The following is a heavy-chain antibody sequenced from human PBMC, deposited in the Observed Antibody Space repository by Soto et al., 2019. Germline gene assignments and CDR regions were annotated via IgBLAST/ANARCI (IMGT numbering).Heavy chain of an antibody. V-gene: IGHV4-31*03. Sequence: SETLSLTCTVSGDSVSSGGYYWNWIRQHPGRGLEWLGYIYDSETTYYNPSLESRLSISVDASKNQFSLKVTSVTPADTAVFYCARENFGVIIHDAFDLWGQGTMVTVSS. CDR2: IYDSETT. D-gene: IGHD2-8*01. CDR3: ARENFGVIIHDAFDL. J-gene: IGHJ3*01. CDR1: GDSVSSGGYY.